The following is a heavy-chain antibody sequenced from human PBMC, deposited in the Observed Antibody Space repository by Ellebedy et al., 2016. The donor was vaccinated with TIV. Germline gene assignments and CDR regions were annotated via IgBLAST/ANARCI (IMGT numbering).Heavy chain of an antibody. V-gene: IGHV1-18*04. CDR2: ISAYNGNT. CDR1: GYTFTSYY. Sequence: ASVKVSCKASGYTFTSYYMHWVRQAPGQGLEWMGWISAYNGNTNYAQKLQGRVTMTTDTSTSTAYMELRSLRSDDTAVYYCARVGRYYYDSSGYYQGDYWGQGTLVTVSS. D-gene: IGHD3-22*01. CDR3: ARVGRYYYDSSGYYQGDY. J-gene: IGHJ4*02.